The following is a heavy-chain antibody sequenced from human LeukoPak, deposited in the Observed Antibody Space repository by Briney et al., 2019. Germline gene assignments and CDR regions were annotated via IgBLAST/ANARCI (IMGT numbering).Heavy chain of an antibody. CDR3: AKLADYGDYQGSDS. CDR2: ISASGGST. V-gene: IGHV3-23*01. Sequence: GGSLRLSCAASGFTFTSYGMTWVRQAPGKGLEWVSGISASGGSTYYADSVKGRFTISRDNSKNTLSLQMNSLRAEDTAVYYCAKLADYGDYQGSDSWGQGTLVTVSS. J-gene: IGHJ4*02. CDR1: GFTFTSYG. D-gene: IGHD4-17*01.